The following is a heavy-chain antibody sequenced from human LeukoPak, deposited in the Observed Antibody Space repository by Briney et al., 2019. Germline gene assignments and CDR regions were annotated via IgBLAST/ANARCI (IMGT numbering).Heavy chain of an antibody. CDR1: GGSISRGGYS. Sequence: SQTLSLTCAVSGGSISRGGYSWSWIRQPPGKGLEWIGYIYYSGSTNYNPSLKSRVTISVDTSKNQFSLKLSSVTAADTAVYYCARGTPAAGTLGDYWGQGTLVTVSS. V-gene: IGHV4-30-4*07. D-gene: IGHD6-13*01. CDR2: IYYSGST. J-gene: IGHJ4*02. CDR3: ARGTPAAGTLGDY.